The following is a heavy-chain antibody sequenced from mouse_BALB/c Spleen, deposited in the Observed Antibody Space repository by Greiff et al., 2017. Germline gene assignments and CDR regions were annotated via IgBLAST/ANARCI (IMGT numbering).Heavy chain of an antibody. Sequence: VQVVESGPGLVAPSQSLSITCTVSGFSLTSYGVHWVRQPPGKGLEWLGVIWAGGSTNYNSALMSRLSISKDNSKSQVFLKMNSLQTDDTAMYYCARDEGYYDYDGGTMDYWGQGTSVTVSS. V-gene: IGHV2-9*02. CDR1: GFSLTSYG. CDR3: ARDEGYYDYDGGTMDY. CDR2: IWAGGST. D-gene: IGHD2-4*01. J-gene: IGHJ4*01.